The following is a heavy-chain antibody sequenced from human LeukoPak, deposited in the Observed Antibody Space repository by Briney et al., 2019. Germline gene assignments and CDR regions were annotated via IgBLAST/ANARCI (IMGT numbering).Heavy chain of an antibody. V-gene: IGHV3-21*01. D-gene: IGHD2-21*01. CDR1: GFTFSSYS. J-gene: IGHJ3*02. Sequence: GGSLRLSCAASGFTFSSYSMNWVRQAPGKGLEWVSSISSSSSYIYYADSVKGRFTISRDNAKNSLYLQMNSLRAEDTAVYYCARDPTDVFIARGAFDIWGQGTMVTVSS. CDR2: ISSSSSYI. CDR3: ARDPTDVFIARGAFDI.